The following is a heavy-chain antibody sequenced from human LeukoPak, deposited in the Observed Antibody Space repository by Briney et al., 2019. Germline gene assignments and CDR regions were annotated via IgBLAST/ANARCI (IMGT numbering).Heavy chain of an antibody. CDR2: IFPSGSEI. V-gene: IGHV3-23*01. CDR3: ATYRQVLLPFES. D-gene: IGHD2-8*02. Sequence: GGSLRLSCAASGFTFSSYEMNWVRQPPGKGLEWVSSIFPSGSEIHYADSVRGRFTISRDNSKSTLSLQMNSLRAEDTAIYYCATYRQVLLPFESWGQGTLVTVSS. CDR1: GFTFSSYE. J-gene: IGHJ4*02.